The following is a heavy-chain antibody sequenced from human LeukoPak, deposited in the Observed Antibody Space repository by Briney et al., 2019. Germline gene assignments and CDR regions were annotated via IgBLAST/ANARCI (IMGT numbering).Heavy chain of an antibody. D-gene: IGHD3-16*01. V-gene: IGHV3-21*01. Sequence: GGSLRLSCAASGFTFSSYSMNWVRQAPGKGLEWVSSISSSSSYIYYADSVKGRFTIYRDNAKNSLYLQMNSLRAEDTAVYYCARDVWGSYSLLFDYWGQGTLVTVSS. CDR1: GFTFSSYS. CDR3: ARDVWGSYSLLFDY. J-gene: IGHJ4*02. CDR2: ISSSSSYI.